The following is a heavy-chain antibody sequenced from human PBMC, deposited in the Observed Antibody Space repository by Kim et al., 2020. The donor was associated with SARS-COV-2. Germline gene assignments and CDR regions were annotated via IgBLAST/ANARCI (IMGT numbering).Heavy chain of an antibody. J-gene: IGHJ4*02. CDR3: ARDLLRGYSYDSSSPDY. Sequence: GGSLRLSCAASGFTFSSYWMHWVRQAPGKGLVWVSRINSDGSSTSYADSVKGRFTISRDNAKNTLYLQMNSLRAEDTAVYYCARDLLRGYSYDSSSPDYWGQGTLVTVSS. V-gene: IGHV3-74*01. CDR2: INSDGSST. D-gene: IGHD5-18*01. CDR1: GFTFSSYW.